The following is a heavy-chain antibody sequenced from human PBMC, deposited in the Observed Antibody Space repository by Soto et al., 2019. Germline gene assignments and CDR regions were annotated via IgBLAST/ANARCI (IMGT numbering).Heavy chain of an antibody. J-gene: IGHJ4*02. V-gene: IGHV4-31*11. D-gene: IGHD3-22*01. CDR3: ARGPDYYDSSGYYG. Sequence: SETLSLTCAVSGESITSGVHYWSWIRQLPGKGLEWIGYIFYSGPTNYNPSLKSRVTISVDTSKNQFSLKLSSVTAADTAVYYCARGPDYYDSSGYYGWGQGTLVTVSS. CDR2: IFYSGPT. CDR1: GESITSGVHY.